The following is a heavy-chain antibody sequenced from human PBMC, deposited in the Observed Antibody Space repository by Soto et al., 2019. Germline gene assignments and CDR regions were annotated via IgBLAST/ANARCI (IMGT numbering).Heavy chain of an antibody. CDR2: IKQDGSEK. D-gene: IGHD3-10*01. CDR1: GFTFSSYW. CDR3: ARGKGYRTVPGDPYYYYGMDV. Sequence: PVGSLRLSCAASGFTFSSYWMSWVRQAPGKGLEWVANIKQDGSEKYYVDSVKGRFTISRDNAKNSLYLQMNSLRAEDTAVYYCARGKGYRTVPGDPYYYYGMDVWGQGTTVTVSS. V-gene: IGHV3-7*01. J-gene: IGHJ6*02.